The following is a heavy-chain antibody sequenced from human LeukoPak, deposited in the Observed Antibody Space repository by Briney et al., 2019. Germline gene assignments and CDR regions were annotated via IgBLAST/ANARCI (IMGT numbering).Heavy chain of an antibody. CDR3: ARASHDYGDYSHFDY. D-gene: IGHD4-17*01. Sequence: GSLRLSCAASGFTFSSYGMHWVRQAPGKGLEWIGEIYRSGSTNYNPSLKSRVTISVDKSKNQFSLKLSSLTAADTAVYYCARASHDYGDYSHFDYWGQGTLVTVSS. CDR2: IYRSGST. V-gene: IGHV4-4*02. J-gene: IGHJ4*02. CDR1: GFTFSSYG.